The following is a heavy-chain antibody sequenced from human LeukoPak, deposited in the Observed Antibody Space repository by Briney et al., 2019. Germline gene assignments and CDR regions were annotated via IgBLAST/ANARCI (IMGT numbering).Heavy chain of an antibody. V-gene: IGHV1-18*01. CDR3: ARDLFVEDSGNYFFS. J-gene: IGHJ5*02. CDR1: GYSFSNYG. D-gene: IGHD3-10*01. Sequence: ASVKVSCKTSGYSFSNYGITWVQQAPGQGLEWMGWIGVYNGNTKYAQNLQDRVSMTTDTPTNTAYMELRSLRSDDTAVYYCARDLFVEDSGNYFFSWGQGTLVTVSS. CDR2: IGVYNGNT.